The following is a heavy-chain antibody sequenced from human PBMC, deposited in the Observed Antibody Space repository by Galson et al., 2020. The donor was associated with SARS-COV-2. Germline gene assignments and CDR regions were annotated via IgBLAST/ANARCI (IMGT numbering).Heavy chain of an antibody. CDR1: GYRFTSYW. Sequence: KIGESLKISRKGSGYRFTSYWIGWVRKMPGKGLEWLGIIYPGDPDTRYSPSFQGQVTIPADKFISTAYRQWSSQKASDTAMYYCASAYSSSWYSLDYWGQGTLVIVSS. V-gene: IGHV5-51*01. CDR3: ASAYSSSWYSLDY. J-gene: IGHJ4*02. CDR2: IYPGDPDT. D-gene: IGHD6-13*01.